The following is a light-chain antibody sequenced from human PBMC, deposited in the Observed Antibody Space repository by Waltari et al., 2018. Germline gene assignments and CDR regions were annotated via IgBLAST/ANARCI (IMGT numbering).Light chain of an antibody. J-gene: IGLJ2*01. CDR2: DVS. V-gene: IGLV2-14*01. CDR3: SSYTSSSTPHVV. Sequence: QSALTQPASVSGSPGQSITISCTGTSSDVGGYNYVSWYQQHPGKAPKLMIYDVSKRPAGVSNRFSGSKSGNTASLTISGLQAEDEADYYCSSYTSSSTPHVVFGGGTKLTVL. CDR1: SSDVGGYNY.